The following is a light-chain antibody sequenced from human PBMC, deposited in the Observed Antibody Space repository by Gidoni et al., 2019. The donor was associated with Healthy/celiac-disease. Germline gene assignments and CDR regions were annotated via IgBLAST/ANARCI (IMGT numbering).Light chain of an antibody. CDR1: SSNIGSNY. V-gene: IGLV1-47*01. Sequence: HSVLTPPPSASGTPTPRVTISCSGSSSNIGSNYVYWYQQLPGTAPKLLIYRNNQRPSGVPDRFSGSKSGTSASLAISGLRSEDEADYYCAAWDDSLSGWVFGGGTKLTVL. J-gene: IGLJ3*02. CDR2: RNN. CDR3: AAWDDSLSGWV.